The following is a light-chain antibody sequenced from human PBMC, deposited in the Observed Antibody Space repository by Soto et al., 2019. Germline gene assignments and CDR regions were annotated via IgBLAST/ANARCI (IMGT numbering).Light chain of an antibody. Sequence: DIQMTQSPSILSASVGDRVTITCRSSQTITNWLAWYQQKPGKAPKLLIFDASRLQSGVPSRFSGSGSGTEFTLTLSSLQPDDFATYYCQLYNSDSRTFGQGTKVDIK. V-gene: IGKV1-5*01. CDR3: QLYNSDSRT. CDR2: DAS. J-gene: IGKJ1*01. CDR1: QTITNW.